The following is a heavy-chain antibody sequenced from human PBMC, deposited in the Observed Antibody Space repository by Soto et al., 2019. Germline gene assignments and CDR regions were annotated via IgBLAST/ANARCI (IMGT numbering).Heavy chain of an antibody. Sequence: QVQLVQSGAEVKKPGASVKVSCKASGYTFTSYGISWVRQAPGQGLEWMGWISAYNGNTNYAQKLQGRVTMTTDTSTSTAYMELKSLRSDDTAVYSCERDGYCSSTSRASYYYYYMDVWGKGTTVTVS. CDR3: ERDGYCSSTSRASYYYYYMDV. CDR2: ISAYNGNT. D-gene: IGHD2-2*01. J-gene: IGHJ6*03. CDR1: GYTFTSYG. V-gene: IGHV1-18*01.